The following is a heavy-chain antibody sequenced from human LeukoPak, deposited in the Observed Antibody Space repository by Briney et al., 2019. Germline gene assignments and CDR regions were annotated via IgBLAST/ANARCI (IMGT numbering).Heavy chain of an antibody. V-gene: IGHV3-7*01. CDR3: AGDPGSSAFDY. CDR2: INQDESVK. Sequence: PGGSLRLSCAASGFTFTNYWMTWVRQAPGKGLEFVANINQDESVKNYVDSVKGRFTISRDNAENSLHLQMNSLRVEDTAVYYCAGDPGSSAFDYWGQGTLVTVSS. J-gene: IGHJ4*02. CDR1: GFTFTNYW. D-gene: IGHD5/OR15-5a*01.